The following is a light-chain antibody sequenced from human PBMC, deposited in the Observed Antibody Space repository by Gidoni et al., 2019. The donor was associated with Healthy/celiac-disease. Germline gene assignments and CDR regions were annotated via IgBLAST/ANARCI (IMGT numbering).Light chain of an antibody. V-gene: IGKV3-15*01. CDR2: GAS. J-gene: IGKJ1*01. CDR3: QQYNNWPLT. Sequence: EIVMTQSPATLSVSPGASATLSCRASQSVSSNLAWYQQKPGQAPRLLIYGASTRATGIPARFSGSGSGKEFTLTISSLQSEDFAVYYCQQYNNWPLTFGQGTKVEIK. CDR1: QSVSSN.